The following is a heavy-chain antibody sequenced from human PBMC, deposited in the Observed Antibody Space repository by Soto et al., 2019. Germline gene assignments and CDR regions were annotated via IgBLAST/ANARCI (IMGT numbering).Heavy chain of an antibody. Sequence: QVQLQESGPGLVKPSETLSLTCTVSGGSISSYYWSWIRQPAGKGLEWIGRIYTSGSTNYNPSLKSRVTMSVDTSKNQFSLKLSSVTAADTTVYYCARGPSTMGGNTLDYWGQGTLVTVSS. V-gene: IGHV4-4*07. CDR2: IYTSGST. CDR3: ARGPSTMGGNTLDY. J-gene: IGHJ4*02. CDR1: GGSISSYY. D-gene: IGHD2-15*01.